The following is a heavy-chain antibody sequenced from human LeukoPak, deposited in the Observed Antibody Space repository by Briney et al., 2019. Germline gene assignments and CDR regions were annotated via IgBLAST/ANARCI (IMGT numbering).Heavy chain of an antibody. CDR3: ARDISYGTLDY. D-gene: IGHD3-16*01. CDR2: IWFDATKK. V-gene: IGHV3-33*01. Sequence: PGGSLRLSCAASGFTFSRNGMHWVRQAPGKGLEWVAVIWFDATKKFYADSVKGRFTISRDDSKNTLYLQMNSLRAEDTAVYYCARDISYGTLDYWGQGTLVTVSS. CDR1: GFTFSRNG. J-gene: IGHJ4*02.